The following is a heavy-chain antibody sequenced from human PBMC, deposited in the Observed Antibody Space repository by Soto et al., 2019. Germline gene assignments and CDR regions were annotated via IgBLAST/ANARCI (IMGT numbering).Heavy chain of an antibody. CDR3: ARDLRYFAWSLGYYGMDV. D-gene: IGHD3-9*01. CDR2: ISGSSSDK. V-gene: IGHV3-21*05. CDR1: GFDLSGYS. Sequence: GGSLRLSCVASGFDLSGYSMNWVRQAPGKGLEWVSYISGSSSDKYYVDSVKGRLTISRDNAKNSLYLQMNSLRHEDTALYFCARDLRYFAWSLGYYGMDVWGQGTTVTVSS. J-gene: IGHJ6*02.